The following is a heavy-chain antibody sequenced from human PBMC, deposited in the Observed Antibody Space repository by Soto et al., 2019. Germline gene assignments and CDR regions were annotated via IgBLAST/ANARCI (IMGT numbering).Heavy chain of an antibody. CDR1: GFTFINNC. J-gene: IGHJ6*02. D-gene: IGHD1-26*01. CDR2: TYSNHTT. V-gene: IGHV3-53*02. Sequence: EVQLVETGGGLIQPGGSLRLSCAASGFTFINNCMSWVRQAPGKGLEWVAVTYSNHTTSYAESVRGRFTISRDNSKNTLSLQIDSLRTDDTAVYFCVRGRPDDYYYGMDVWGQGTTVTVSS. CDR3: VRGRPDDYYYGMDV.